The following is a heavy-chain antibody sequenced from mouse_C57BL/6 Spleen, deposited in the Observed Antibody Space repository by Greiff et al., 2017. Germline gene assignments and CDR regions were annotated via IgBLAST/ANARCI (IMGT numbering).Heavy chain of an antibody. CDR2: IDPSDSET. D-gene: IGHD4-1*01. Sequence: VQLQQPGAELVRPGSSVKLSCKASGYTFTSYWMHWVKQRPIQGLEWIGNIDPSDSETHYNQKFKDKATLTVDKSSSTAYMQLSSLTSEDSAVYYCARGVGRSGYFDYWGQGTTLTVSS. V-gene: IGHV1-52*01. J-gene: IGHJ2*01. CDR3: ARGVGRSGYFDY. CDR1: GYTFTSYW.